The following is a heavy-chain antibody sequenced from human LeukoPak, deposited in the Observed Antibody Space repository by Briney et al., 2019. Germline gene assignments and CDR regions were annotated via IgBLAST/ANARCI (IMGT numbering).Heavy chain of an antibody. CDR2: ISWNSGSI. CDR1: GFTFDDYA. V-gene: IGHV3-9*01. Sequence: GGPLRLSCAASGFTFDDYAMHWVRQAPGKGLEWVSGISWNSGSIGYADSVKGRFTISRDNAKNSLYLQMNSLRAEDTALYYCAKDVSYGFYDYGMDVWGQGTTVTVSS. D-gene: IGHD5-18*01. J-gene: IGHJ6*02. CDR3: AKDVSYGFYDYGMDV.